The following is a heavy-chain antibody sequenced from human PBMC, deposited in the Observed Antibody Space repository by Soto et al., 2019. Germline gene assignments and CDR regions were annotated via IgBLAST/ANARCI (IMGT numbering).Heavy chain of an antibody. Sequence: SVKVSCKASGGTFSSYAISWVRQAPGQGLEWMGGIIPIFGTANYAQKFQGRVTITADKSTSTAYMELSSLRSEDTAVYYCARGSGHEFGSGNHGTGHIDVRGQGTTVTVSS. CDR1: GGTFSSYA. CDR3: ARGSGHEFGSGNHGTGHIDV. J-gene: IGHJ6*02. V-gene: IGHV1-69*06. CDR2: IIPIFGTA. D-gene: IGHD3-3*01.